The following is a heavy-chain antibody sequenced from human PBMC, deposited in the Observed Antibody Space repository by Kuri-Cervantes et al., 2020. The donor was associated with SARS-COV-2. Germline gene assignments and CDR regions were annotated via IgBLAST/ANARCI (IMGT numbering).Heavy chain of an antibody. Sequence: GGSLRLSCVVSGFTFNTYNFHWVRQAPGKGPEWLASISYDGGDKSYADSVRGRFTISRDNSKNTLYLQMNSLRVEDTAVYYCASVSTMGVSLDWGQGTLVTVSS. CDR3: ASVSTMGVSLD. V-gene: IGHV3-30*04. J-gene: IGHJ4*02. CDR1: GFTFNTYN. D-gene: IGHD5-24*01. CDR2: ISYDGGDK.